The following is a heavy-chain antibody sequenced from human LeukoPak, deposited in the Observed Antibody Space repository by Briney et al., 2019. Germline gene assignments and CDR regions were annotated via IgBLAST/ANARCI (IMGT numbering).Heavy chain of an antibody. CDR1: GGSISSSSYY. J-gene: IGHJ3*02. D-gene: IGHD3-22*01. V-gene: IGHV4-39*07. CDR2: IYYSGST. CDR3: ARGNYDSSGYPFEAFEI. Sequence: SETLSLTCAVSGGSISSSSYYWGWIRQPPGKGLEWIGSIYYSGSTYYNPSLKSRVTISVDTSKNQFSLKLSSVTAADTAVYYCARGNYDSSGYPFEAFEIWGQGTMVTVSS.